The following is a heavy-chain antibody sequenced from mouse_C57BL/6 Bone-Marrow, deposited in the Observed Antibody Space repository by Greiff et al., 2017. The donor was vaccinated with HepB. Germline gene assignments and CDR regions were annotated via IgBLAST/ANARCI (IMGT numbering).Heavy chain of an antibody. Sequence: VQLQQSGAELARPGASVKLSCKASGYTFTSYGISWVKQRTGQGLEWIGEIYPRSGNTYYNEKFKGKATLTADKSSSTAYMELRSLTSEDSAVYFCANLRSTAAAMHYWGQGTSVTVSS. J-gene: IGHJ4*01. CDR2: IYPRSGNT. CDR1: GYTFTSYG. CDR3: ANLRSTAAAMHY. D-gene: IGHD1-2*01. V-gene: IGHV1-81*01.